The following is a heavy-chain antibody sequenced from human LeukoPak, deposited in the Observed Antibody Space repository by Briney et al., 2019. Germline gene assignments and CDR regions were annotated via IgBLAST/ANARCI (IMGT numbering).Heavy chain of an antibody. D-gene: IGHD1-26*01. Sequence: AGGSLRLSCAASGFTFSSHRMHWVRQAPGKGLMWVSRINSDGSTSHYADSVKGRFTTSRDNAKNTLYLQMNSLSAGDTAVYFCARVMGATTNYYYGMDVWGRGTTVTVSS. CDR1: GFTFSSHR. J-gene: IGHJ6*02. CDR2: INSDGSTS. V-gene: IGHV3-74*01. CDR3: ARVMGATTNYYYGMDV.